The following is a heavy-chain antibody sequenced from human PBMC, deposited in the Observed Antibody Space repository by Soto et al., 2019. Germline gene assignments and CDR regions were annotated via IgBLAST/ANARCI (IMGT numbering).Heavy chain of an antibody. Sequence: PGGSLRLSCAAPGFTFSSYEMNWVRQAPGKGLEWVSYISSSGSTIYYADSVKGRFTISRDNAKNSLYLQMNSLRAEDTAVYYCARDNCSGGSCQNYYYYYGMDVWGQGTTVTVSS. V-gene: IGHV3-48*03. CDR1: GFTFSSYE. D-gene: IGHD2-15*01. J-gene: IGHJ6*02. CDR3: ARDNCSGGSCQNYYYYYGMDV. CDR2: ISSSGSTI.